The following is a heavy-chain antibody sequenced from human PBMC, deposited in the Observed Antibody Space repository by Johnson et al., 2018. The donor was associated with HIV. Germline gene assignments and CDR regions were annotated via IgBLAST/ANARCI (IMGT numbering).Heavy chain of an antibody. CDR1: GFTFSNHH. J-gene: IGHJ3*02. D-gene: IGHD6-13*01. Sequence: QVQLVEFGGGLVQPGRSLRLSCAVSGFTFSNHHMTWVRQAPGTGLEWVAFISYDGSNKYYPHSLKVRFTISRDNSKNTLYLQMNSLRAEDTAVYYCAKAMSVSSWEHRGAFDIWGQGTMVTVSS. V-gene: IGHV3-30*18. CDR2: ISYDGSNK. CDR3: AKAMSVSSWEHRGAFDI.